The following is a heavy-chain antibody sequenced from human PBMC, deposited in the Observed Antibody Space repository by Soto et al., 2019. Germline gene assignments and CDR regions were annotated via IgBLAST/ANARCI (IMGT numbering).Heavy chain of an antibody. V-gene: IGHV1-69*13. D-gene: IGHD3-22*01. CDR3: AREVYDSSAVFDY. CDR1: GGTFSSYA. J-gene: IGHJ4*02. CDR2: IIPIFGTA. Sequence: SVKVSCKASGGTFSSYAISWVRQAPGQGLEWMGGIIPIFGTANYAQKFQGRVTITADESTSTAYMELSSLRSEDTAVYYCAREVYDSSAVFDYWGQGTLVTVSS.